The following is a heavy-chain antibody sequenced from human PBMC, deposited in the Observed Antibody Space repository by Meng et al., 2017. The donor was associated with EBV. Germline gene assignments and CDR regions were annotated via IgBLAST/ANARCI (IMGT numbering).Heavy chain of an antibody. J-gene: IGHJ4*02. D-gene: IGHD1-26*01. CDR1: GGDSGFYF. V-gene: IGHV4-34*12. CDR2: CIPRRRT. CDR3: AGGSYHAWELLHY. Sequence: VQLQSWAVGVGGGLVDLSLSLVVSGGDSGFYFWSYMLHPAGRGLEEMLECIPRRRTSYSDKSYLKSRGTISIDTTKNHFSLQLLSVSAADTDVYYCAGGSYHAWELLHYWGQGTLVTVSS.